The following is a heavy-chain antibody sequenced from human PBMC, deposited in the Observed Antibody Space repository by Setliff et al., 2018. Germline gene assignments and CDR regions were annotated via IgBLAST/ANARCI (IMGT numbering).Heavy chain of an antibody. CDR2: ISYDGSNK. Sequence: LLLTCAASGFTFSSYGMHWVRQAPGKGLEWVAVISYDGSNKYYADSVKGRFTISRDNSKNTLYLQMNSLRAEDTAVYYCARDSSLAAAVVVTALDYWGQGTLVTVSS. D-gene: IGHD2-21*02. J-gene: IGHJ4*02. CDR1: GFTFSSYG. V-gene: IGHV3-30*19. CDR3: ARDSSLAAAVVVTALDY.